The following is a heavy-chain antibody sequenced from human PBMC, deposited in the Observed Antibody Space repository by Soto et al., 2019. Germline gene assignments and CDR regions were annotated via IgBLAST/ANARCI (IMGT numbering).Heavy chain of an antibody. CDR3: VRIRYQLPSSVLWLDP. V-gene: IGHV4-34*01. CDR2: INHVGGT. D-gene: IGHD3-16*01. Sequence: SETLSLTCAVYGGFLSESYWTWSRQPPGKGLEWIGEINHVGGTNYNPSLKSRVTMSVDTSQNQFSLRLISVTAADTAMYFCVRIRYQLPSSVLWLDPWGQGTPVTVSS. J-gene: IGHJ5*02. CDR1: GGFLSESY.